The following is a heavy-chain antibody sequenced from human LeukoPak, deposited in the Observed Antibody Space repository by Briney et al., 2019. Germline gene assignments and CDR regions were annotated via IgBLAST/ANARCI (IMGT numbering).Heavy chain of an antibody. J-gene: IGHJ5*02. CDR2: INPNSGGT. CDR1: GYTFTGYY. Sequence: ASVKVSCKASGYTFTGYYMHWVRQAPGQGLEWMGWINPNSGGTNYAQKFQGRVTMTRDTSISTAYMELSRLRSDDTAVYYCARGFEVVVVPAASQYNWFDPWGQGTLVTVSS. D-gene: IGHD2-2*01. CDR3: ARGFEVVVVPAASQYNWFDP. V-gene: IGHV1-2*02.